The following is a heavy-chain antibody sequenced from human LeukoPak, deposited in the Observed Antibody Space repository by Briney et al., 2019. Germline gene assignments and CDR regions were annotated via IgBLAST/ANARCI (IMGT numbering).Heavy chain of an antibody. D-gene: IGHD4-17*01. J-gene: IGHJ5*02. CDR3: ARDVHGDYGSGWFDH. V-gene: IGHV1-69*05. CDR2: IMPLFGTA. Sequence: ASVKVSCKTSGGTFNNSAISWVRQAPGQGLEWLGGIMPLFGTAGYAQKFQGRVTITKDGSTRTVYLELTSLTSDDTAVYYCARDVHGDYGSGWFDHWGQGTLVSVSS. CDR1: GGTFNNSA.